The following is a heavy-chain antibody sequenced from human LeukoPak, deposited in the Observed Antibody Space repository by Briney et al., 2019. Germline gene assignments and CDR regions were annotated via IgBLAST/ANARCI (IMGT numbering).Heavy chain of an antibody. Sequence: SVKVSCKASGSIFSDYAITWVRQAPGQGLEWMGRIIPMLGVANNAETFQDRVTINTDKSTNTMYLELSSLKSEDTAVYYCARERSDCSGSACYSRNRNHSGLDVWGQGTTVTVS. CDR2: IIPMLGVA. CDR3: ARERSDCSGSACYSRNRNHSGLDV. J-gene: IGHJ6*02. D-gene: IGHD2-15*01. V-gene: IGHV1-69*04. CDR1: GSIFSDYA.